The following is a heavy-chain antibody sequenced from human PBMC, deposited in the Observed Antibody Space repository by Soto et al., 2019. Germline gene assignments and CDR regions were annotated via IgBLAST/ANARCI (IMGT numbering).Heavy chain of an antibody. J-gene: IGHJ5*02. D-gene: IGHD3-3*01. CDR2: IYYSGST. Sequence: SETLSLTCTVSGGSISSSSYYWGWIRQPPGKGLEWIGSIYYSGSTYYNPSLKSRVTISVDTSKNQFSLKLSSVTAADTAVYYCARHLITIFGVVILNWFDPWGQGTRVTVS. CDR3: ARHLITIFGVVILNWFDP. CDR1: GGSISSSSYY. V-gene: IGHV4-39*01.